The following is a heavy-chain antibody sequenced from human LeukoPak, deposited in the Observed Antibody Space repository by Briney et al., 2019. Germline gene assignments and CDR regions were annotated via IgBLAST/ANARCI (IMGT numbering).Heavy chain of an antibody. D-gene: IGHD4-11*01. CDR1: GYSISSGYY. V-gene: IGHV4-38-2*02. CDR3: ARVARHDYTYYPGGNYFDY. CDR2: IYHSGST. J-gene: IGHJ4*02. Sequence: PSETLSLTCTVSGYSISSGYYWGWIRQPPGKGLEWIGSIYHSGSTYYNPSLESRVTISVDTSKNQFSLKLSSVTAADTAVYYCARVARHDYTYYPGGNYFDYWGQGTLVTVSS.